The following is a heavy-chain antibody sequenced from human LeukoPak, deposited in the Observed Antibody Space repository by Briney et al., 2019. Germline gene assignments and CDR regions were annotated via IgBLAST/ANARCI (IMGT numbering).Heavy chain of an antibody. V-gene: IGHV4-34*01. CDR2: INHSVGT. J-gene: IGHJ3*02. CDR3: AREVVAATGAFDI. Sequence: SETLSLTCAVYGGSFSGYYWSWIRQPPGKGLEWIGEINHSVGTNYNPSLKSRVTISVDTSKNQLSLKLSSVTAADTAVYYCAREVVAATGAFDIWGQGTVVIVS. D-gene: IGHD2-15*01. CDR1: GGSFSGYY.